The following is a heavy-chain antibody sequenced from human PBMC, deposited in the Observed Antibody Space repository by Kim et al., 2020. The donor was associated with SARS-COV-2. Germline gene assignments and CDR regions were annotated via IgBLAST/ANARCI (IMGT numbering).Heavy chain of an antibody. Sequence: GGSLRLSCAASGFTFSSYAMSWVRQAPGKGLEWVSVIYSGGSSTYYADSVKGRFTISRDNSKNTLYLQMNSLRAEDTAVYYCANTHGAFDYAFDIWGQGTMVTVSS. V-gene: IGHV3-23*03. CDR1: GFTFSSYA. J-gene: IGHJ3*02. D-gene: IGHD3-16*01. CDR3: ANTHGAFDYAFDI. CDR2: IYSGGSST.